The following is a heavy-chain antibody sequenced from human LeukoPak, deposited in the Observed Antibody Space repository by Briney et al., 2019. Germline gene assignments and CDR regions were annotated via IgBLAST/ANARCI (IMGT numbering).Heavy chain of an antibody. D-gene: IGHD3-3*01. CDR1: GFTFSSYA. CDR3: AKEKKILEWLLAHNWFDP. Sequence: GGSLRLSCAASGFTFSSYAMSWVRQAPGKGLEWVSAISGSGGSTYYADSVKGRFTISRDNSKNTLYLQMSSLRAEDTAVYYCAKEKKILEWLLAHNWFDPWGQGTLVTVSS. J-gene: IGHJ5*02. CDR2: ISGSGGST. V-gene: IGHV3-23*01.